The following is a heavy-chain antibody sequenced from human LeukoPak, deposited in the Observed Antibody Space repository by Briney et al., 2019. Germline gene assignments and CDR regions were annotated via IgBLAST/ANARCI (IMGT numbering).Heavy chain of an antibody. CDR2: ISGSGGST. Sequence: GGSLRLSCAASRFAFSNAWMSWVRQAPGKGLEWVSAISGSGGSTYYADSVKGRFTISRDDSKNTLYLHMNSLRAEDTGVYYCAIDGYSYAGRPFDLWGQGTMVTVSS. D-gene: IGHD5-24*01. J-gene: IGHJ3*01. V-gene: IGHV3-23*01. CDR1: RFAFSNAW. CDR3: AIDGYSYAGRPFDL.